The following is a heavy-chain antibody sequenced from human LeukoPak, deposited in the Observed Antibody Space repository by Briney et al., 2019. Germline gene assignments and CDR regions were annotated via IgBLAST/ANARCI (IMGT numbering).Heavy chain of an antibody. CDR2: IHYSGNT. J-gene: IGHJ1*01. D-gene: IGHD6-19*01. CDR3: ACYSGAWYHYFQH. CDR1: GGSISSYY. Sequence: PSETLSLTCNVSGGSISSYYWSWIRQPPGKGLEWIGYIHYSGNTNYNPSLKSRVIISVDMSKNQISLKLRSVTAADTAVYYCACYSGAWYHYFQHWGQGALVTVSS. V-gene: IGHV4-59*01.